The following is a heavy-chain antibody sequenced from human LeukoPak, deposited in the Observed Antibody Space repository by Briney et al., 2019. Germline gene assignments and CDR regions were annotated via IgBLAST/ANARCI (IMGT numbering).Heavy chain of an antibody. Sequence: GESLKISCKGSGYRFTNYWIGWVRQTPGKGLEWMGIIYHGDTDIRYSPSFQGQVTISADKSINTAYLQWSRLKASDTAMYYCARQAGFDEMFPAYWGQGTLVTVSS. CDR3: ARQAGFDEMFPAY. V-gene: IGHV5-51*01. D-gene: IGHD5-12*01. J-gene: IGHJ4*02. CDR1: GYRFTNYW. CDR2: IYHGDTDI.